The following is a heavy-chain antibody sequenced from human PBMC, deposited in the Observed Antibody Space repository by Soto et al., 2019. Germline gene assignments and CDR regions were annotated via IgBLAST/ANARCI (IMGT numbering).Heavy chain of an antibody. D-gene: IGHD2-21*02. CDR1: TFTFSNFG. CDR2: ISYDGSQK. V-gene: IGHV3-30*18. Sequence: QVQLVESGGGVVQPGRSLRLSCAASTFTFSNFGIHWVRQAPGKVLEWVAVISYDGSQKYYADSVKGRFSISRDNSKNTVYLQMSRLRAEDTAVYHCAKEVTATSGDWAFDVWGQGTVVSVSS. J-gene: IGHJ3*01. CDR3: AKEVTATSGDWAFDV.